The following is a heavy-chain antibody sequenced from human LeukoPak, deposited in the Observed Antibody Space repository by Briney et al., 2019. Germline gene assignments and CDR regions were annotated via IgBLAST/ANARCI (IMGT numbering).Heavy chain of an antibody. J-gene: IGHJ4*02. CDR1: GLTFRSYG. CDR3: ARISSSYDYDY. D-gene: IGHD6-6*01. CDR2: ISSNGGST. V-gene: IGHV3-64*01. Sequence: PGGSLRLSCAASGLTFRSYGMHWVRQAPGKGLEYVAAISSNGGSTNYATSVKGRFTISRDNSKNTLYLQMGSLRAEDMAVYYCARISSSYDYDYWGQGTLVTVSS.